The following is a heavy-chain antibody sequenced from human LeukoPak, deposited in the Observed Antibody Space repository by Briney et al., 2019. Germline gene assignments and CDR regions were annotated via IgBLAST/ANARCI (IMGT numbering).Heavy chain of an antibody. CDR3: ARQPAGYSYGAGAFDI. V-gene: IGHV3-23*01. CDR2: ISATGVNT. Sequence: GGFLRLSXTTSGFGSKNYAMSWVRLAPGKGLEWVSIISATGVNTYYADSVKGRFTISRDNSKNTLYLQMNSLRAEDTAVYYCARQPAGYSYGAGAFDIWGQGTMVTVSS. CDR1: GFGSKNYA. J-gene: IGHJ3*02. D-gene: IGHD5-18*01.